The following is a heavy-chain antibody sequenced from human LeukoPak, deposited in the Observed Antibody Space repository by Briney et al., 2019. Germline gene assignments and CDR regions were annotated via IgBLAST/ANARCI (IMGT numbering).Heavy chain of an antibody. D-gene: IGHD5-18*01. CDR2: ISYDGSNK. CDR3: ARGGRGYSYGYDVDY. CDR1: GFTFSSYG. V-gene: IGHV3-30*03. Sequence: GGSLRLSCAASGFTFSSYGMHWVRQAPGKGLEWVAVISYDGSNKYYADSVKGRFTISRDNAKNSLYLQMNSLRAEDTAVYYCARGGRGYSYGYDVDYWGQGTLVTVSS. J-gene: IGHJ4*02.